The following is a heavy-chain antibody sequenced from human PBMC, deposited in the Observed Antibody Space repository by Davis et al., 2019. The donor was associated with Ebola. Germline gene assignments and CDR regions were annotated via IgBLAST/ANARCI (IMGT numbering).Heavy chain of an antibody. J-gene: IGHJ3*02. CDR1: GYTFTSYG. CDR3: AKTTYYDAFDI. Sequence: ASSVTVSCMASGYTFTSYGISWVRQAPGQGLEWMGWISAYNGNTNYAQKLQGRVTMTTDTSTSTAYMELRSLRSDDTAVYYCAKTTYYDAFDIWGQGTMVTVSS. V-gene: IGHV1-18*01. D-gene: IGHD4-17*01. CDR2: ISAYNGNT.